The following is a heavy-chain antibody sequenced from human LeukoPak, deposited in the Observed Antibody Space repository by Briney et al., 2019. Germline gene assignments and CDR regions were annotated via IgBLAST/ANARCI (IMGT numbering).Heavy chain of an antibody. D-gene: IGHD1-26*01. Sequence: ASVKVSCKASGYTFTGYYMHWVRQATGQGLEWMGWMNPNSGNTGYAQKFQGRVTMTRNTSISTAYMELSSLRSEDTAVYYCARGGYSGSYYYYYYYMDVWGKGTTVTISS. V-gene: IGHV1-8*02. CDR3: ARGGYSGSYYYYYYYMDV. CDR1: GYTFTGYY. CDR2: MNPNSGNT. J-gene: IGHJ6*03.